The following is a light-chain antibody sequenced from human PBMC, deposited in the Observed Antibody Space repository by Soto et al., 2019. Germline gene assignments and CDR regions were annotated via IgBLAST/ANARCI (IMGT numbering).Light chain of an antibody. J-gene: IGKJ5*01. Sequence: DIVMTQSPLSLPVTPGEPASISCRSSQSLLYSNGYNYLDWYLQKPGQSPQLLIYLGSNRASGVXDXXSGSGSGTDFTLKISRVEAEDVGVYYCMQALQTPNTFGQGTRLEIK. CDR2: LGS. CDR1: QSLLYSNGYNY. CDR3: MQALQTPNT. V-gene: IGKV2-28*01.